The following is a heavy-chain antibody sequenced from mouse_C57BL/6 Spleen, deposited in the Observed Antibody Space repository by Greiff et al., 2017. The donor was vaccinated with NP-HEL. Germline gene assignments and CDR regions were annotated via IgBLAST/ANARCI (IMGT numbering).Heavy chain of an antibody. CDR1: GYTFTNYW. Sequence: VKLVESGAELVRPGTSVKMSCKASGYTFTNYWIGWAKQRPGHGLEWIGDIYPGGGYTNYNEKFKGKATLTADKSSSTAYMQFSSLTSEDSAIYYYARTCENEWYFDVWGTGTTVTVSS. J-gene: IGHJ1*03. CDR2: IYPGGGYT. CDR3: ARTCENEWYFDV. V-gene: IGHV1-63*01.